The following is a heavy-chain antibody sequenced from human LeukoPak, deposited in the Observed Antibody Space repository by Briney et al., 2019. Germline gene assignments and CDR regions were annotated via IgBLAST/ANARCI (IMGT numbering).Heavy chain of an antibody. V-gene: IGHV1-69*05. D-gene: IGHD5-12*01. Sequence: SVKVSCKASGGTFSSYAISWVRQAPGQGLEWMGRIIPIFGTANYAQKFQGRVTITTDESTSTAYMELSSLRSEDTAVYYCARAAPLYYYYYYFDYWGQGTLVTVSS. CDR1: GGTFSSYA. CDR2: IIPIFGTA. J-gene: IGHJ4*02. CDR3: ARAAPLYYYYYYFDY.